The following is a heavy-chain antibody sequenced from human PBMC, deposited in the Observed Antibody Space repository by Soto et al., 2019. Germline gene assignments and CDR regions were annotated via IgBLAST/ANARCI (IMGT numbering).Heavy chain of an antibody. CDR1: GGSISSSSYY. CDR3: AIGRYCSGGSCYADAFDI. D-gene: IGHD2-15*01. V-gene: IGHV4-39*01. Sequence: QLQLQESGPGLVKPSETLSLTCTVSGGSISSSSYYWGWIRQPPGKGLEWIGSIYYSGSTYYNPSLKSRVTISVDTSKNQFSLKLSSVTAADTAVYYCAIGRYCSGGSCYADAFDIWGQGTMVTVSS. J-gene: IGHJ3*02. CDR2: IYYSGST.